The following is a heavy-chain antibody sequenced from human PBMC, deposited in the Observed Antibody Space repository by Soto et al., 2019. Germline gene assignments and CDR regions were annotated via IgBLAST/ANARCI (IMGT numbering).Heavy chain of an antibody. CDR1: GFSFSTYT. Sequence: EVQLVESGGGLVKPGGSLRLSCAASGFSFSTYTMNWVRQAPGKGLEWVSSIRSTITYINYADSLKGRITISRDNAKNSLCLQVNSLRAEDTALYYCARGPGGYWYFDLWGRGTLVTVSS. CDR2: IRSTITYI. D-gene: IGHD3-10*01. V-gene: IGHV3-21*01. J-gene: IGHJ2*01. CDR3: ARGPGGYWYFDL.